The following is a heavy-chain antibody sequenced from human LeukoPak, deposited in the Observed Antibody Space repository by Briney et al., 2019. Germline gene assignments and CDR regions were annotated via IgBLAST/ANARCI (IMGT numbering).Heavy chain of an antibody. J-gene: IGHJ4*02. CDR3: ARAWSPYDFWSGYPPGY. Sequence: GRSLRLSCAASGFTFSSYAMHWVRQAQGKGLEWVAVISYDGSNKYYADSVKGRFTISRDNSKNTLYLQINSLRAEDTAVYYCARAWSPYDFWSGYPPGYWGQGTLVTVSS. CDR1: GFTFSSYA. CDR2: ISYDGSNK. D-gene: IGHD3-3*01. V-gene: IGHV3-30-3*01.